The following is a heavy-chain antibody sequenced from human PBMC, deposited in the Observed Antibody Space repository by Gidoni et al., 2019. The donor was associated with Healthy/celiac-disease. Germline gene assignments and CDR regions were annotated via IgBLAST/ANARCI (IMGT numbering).Heavy chain of an antibody. D-gene: IGHD3-22*01. CDR3: AKALDHYDSSGYYYGTFDY. J-gene: IGHJ4*02. CDR1: GFTFSSYA. Sequence: EVQLLESGGGLVQPGGSLRLSCAASGFTFSSYAMSWVRQAPGKGLEWVSASSGSGGSTYYADSVKGRFTISRDNSKNTLYLQMNSLRAEDTAVYYCAKALDHYDSSGYYYGTFDYWGQGTLVTVSS. V-gene: IGHV3-23*01. CDR2: SSGSGGST.